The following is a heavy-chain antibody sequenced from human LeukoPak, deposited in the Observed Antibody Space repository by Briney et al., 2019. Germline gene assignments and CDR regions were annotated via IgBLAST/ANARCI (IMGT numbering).Heavy chain of an antibody. D-gene: IGHD5-12*01. CDR2: ISSSSSYI. V-gene: IGHV3-21*01. Sequence: GGSLRLSCAASGFTFSSYSMNWVRQAPGKGLEWVSSISSSSSYIYYAGSVKGRFTISRGNAKNSLSLQMNSLRAEDTAVYYCVRDGGVSGYDLLDYWGQGTLVTVSS. CDR1: GFTFSSYS. J-gene: IGHJ4*02. CDR3: VRDGGVSGYDLLDY.